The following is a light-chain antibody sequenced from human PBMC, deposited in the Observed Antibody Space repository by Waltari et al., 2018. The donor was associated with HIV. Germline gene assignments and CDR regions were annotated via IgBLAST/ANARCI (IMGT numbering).Light chain of an antibody. CDR2: EVF. CDR1: ASDIGYFDY. V-gene: IGLV2-11*01. Sequence: QSALPQPRSVSGSPGQSVTISCTGTASDIGYFDYDSWYQQYPGKAPKVRIYEVFQRPSGVPDRFTASKSGITAALTISGLQDEDEAEYYGCSYAGTYTYVFGSGTTVTVL. J-gene: IGLJ1*01. CDR3: CSYAGTYTYV.